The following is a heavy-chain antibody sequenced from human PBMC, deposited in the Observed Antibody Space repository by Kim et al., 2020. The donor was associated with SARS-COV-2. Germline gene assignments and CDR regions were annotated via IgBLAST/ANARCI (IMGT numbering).Heavy chain of an antibody. CDR2: ISAGGDFI. D-gene: IGHD5-12*01. Sequence: GGSLRLSCTASGFTFRTFSMNWVRQAPGKGLEWVSSISAGGDFIYYADSVKGRFTSSRDNSKNTLYLQMNSLRAEDTAVYYCAKHIVTDTTYYGMDVWGQGTTVTVSS. CDR3: AKHIVTDTTYYGMDV. V-gene: IGHV3-23*01. J-gene: IGHJ6*02. CDR1: GFTFRTFS.